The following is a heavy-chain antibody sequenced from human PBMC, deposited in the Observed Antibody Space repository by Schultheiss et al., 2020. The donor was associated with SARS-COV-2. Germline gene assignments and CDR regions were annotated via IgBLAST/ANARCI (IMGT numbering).Heavy chain of an antibody. V-gene: IGHV3-33*05. CDR3: ARGGPRDSITIFGVEIYFDY. J-gene: IGHJ4*02. CDR2: ISYGGSDK. CDR1: GFTFSSYG. D-gene: IGHD3-3*01. Sequence: GGSLRLSCAASGFTFSSYGMHWVRQAPGKGLEWVAVISYGGSDKYYADSVKGRFTISRDNAKNSLYLQMNSLRAEDTAVYYCARGGPRDSITIFGVEIYFDYWGQGTLVTVSS.